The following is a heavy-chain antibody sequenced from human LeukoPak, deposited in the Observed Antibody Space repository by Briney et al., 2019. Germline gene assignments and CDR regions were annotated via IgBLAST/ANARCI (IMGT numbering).Heavy chain of an antibody. CDR2: IKQDGSKK. CDR3: ARGGGLDV. D-gene: IGHD3-16*01. CDR1: GFPFSSYW. Sequence: GGSLRLSCVASGFPFSSYWMTWVRQAPGKGLEWVANIKQDGSKKSYVDSVKGRFTISRDNAKNSLYLQMSNLRAEDTAVYFCARGGGLDVWGQGATVTVSS. J-gene: IGHJ6*02. V-gene: IGHV3-7*03.